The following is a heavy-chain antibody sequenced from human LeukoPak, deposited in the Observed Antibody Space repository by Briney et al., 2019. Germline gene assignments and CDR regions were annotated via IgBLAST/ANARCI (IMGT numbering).Heavy chain of an antibody. Sequence: GASVKVSCKASGYTFTGYYMHWVRQAPGQGLEWMGWINPNSGGTDYAQKFQGRVTMTRDTSISTAYMELSRLRSDDTAVYYCARDRRNVVVTATLDYWGQGTLVTVSS. CDR3: ARDRRNVVVTATLDY. CDR1: GYTFTGYY. CDR2: INPNSGGT. V-gene: IGHV1-2*02. D-gene: IGHD2-21*02. J-gene: IGHJ4*02.